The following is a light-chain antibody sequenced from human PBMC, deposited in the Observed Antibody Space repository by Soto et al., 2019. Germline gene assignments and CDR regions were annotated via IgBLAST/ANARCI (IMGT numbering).Light chain of an antibody. CDR1: QSVSSTY. CDR3: EQYDSSPYT. V-gene: IGKV3-20*01. J-gene: IGKJ2*01. CDR2: GAS. Sequence: EIVLTQSPGTLSLSPGERAILSCRASQSVSSTYSAWYQHKPGQAPRLLIYGASNRETGIPDTFSGSGSGTDFTLTISRLEPEDFAVYYCEQYDSSPYTFGQGTKLEIK.